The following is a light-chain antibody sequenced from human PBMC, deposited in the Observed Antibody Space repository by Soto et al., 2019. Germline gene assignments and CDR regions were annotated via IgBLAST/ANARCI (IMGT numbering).Light chain of an antibody. J-gene: IGKJ3*01. CDR3: QQYNASPLT. Sequence: EILLTQSPGTLSLSPGERATLSCRASQSLNTNSLAWYQQKPGQTPRLLIYAASTRDTDIPDRFIGSGSGTDFALTITRLEPEDFALYYCQQYNASPLTFGPGTKVDIK. CDR2: AAS. CDR1: QSLNTNS. V-gene: IGKV3-20*01.